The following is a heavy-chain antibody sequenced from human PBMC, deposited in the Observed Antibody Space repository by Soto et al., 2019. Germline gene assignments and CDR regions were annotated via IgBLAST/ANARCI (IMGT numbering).Heavy chain of an antibody. CDR3: ARVAIAARPSWFDP. D-gene: IGHD6-6*01. CDR1: GGSIGSYY. V-gene: IGHV4-59*01. CDR2: IYYSGST. J-gene: IGHJ5*02. Sequence: PSEPLSLTCTVSGGSIGSYYWSWIRQPPGKGLEWIGYIYYSGSTNYNPSLKSRVTISVDTSKNQFSLKLSSVTAADTAVYYCARVAIAARPSWFDPWGQGTLVTSPQ.